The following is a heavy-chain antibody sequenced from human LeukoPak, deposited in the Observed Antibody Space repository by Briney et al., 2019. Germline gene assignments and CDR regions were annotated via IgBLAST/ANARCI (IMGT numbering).Heavy chain of an antibody. J-gene: IGHJ3*02. V-gene: IGHV4-4*07. CDR2: IYTSGST. CDR3: ARERDYYLLGPDAFDI. Sequence: SETLSLTCTVSGGSISSYYWSWIRQPAGKGLEWIGRIYTSGSTNYNPSLKSRVTMSVDTSKNQFSLKLSSVTAADTAVYYCARERDYYLLGPDAFDIWGQGTMVTVSS. D-gene: IGHD3-22*01. CDR1: GGSISSYY.